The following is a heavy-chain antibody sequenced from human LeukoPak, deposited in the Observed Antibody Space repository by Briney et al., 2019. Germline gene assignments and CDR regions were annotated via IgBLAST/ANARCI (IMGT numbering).Heavy chain of an antibody. CDR1: GFTFHFYS. Sequence: GGSLRLSCAASGFTFHFYSMTWVRQAPGKGLEWVSYISSRSSTIYYTDSVKGRFTVSRDNAKNSLNLQMNSLRDEDTAVYYCARGGVVGAINYFDYWGQGTLVTVSS. J-gene: IGHJ4*02. CDR3: ARGGVVGAINYFDY. D-gene: IGHD1-26*01. CDR2: ISSRSSTI. V-gene: IGHV3-48*02.